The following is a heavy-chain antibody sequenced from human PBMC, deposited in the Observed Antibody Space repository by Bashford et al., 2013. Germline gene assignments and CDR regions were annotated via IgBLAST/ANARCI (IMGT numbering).Heavy chain of an antibody. CDR1: GGSISSYY. D-gene: IGHD5-18*01. J-gene: IGHJ4*02. V-gene: IGHV4-59*12. Sequence: SETLSLTCTVSGGSISSYYWSWIRQPPGKGLEWIGYIYYSGSTNYNPSLKSRVTISVDTSKNQFSLKLSSVTAADTAVYYCARGLGDSVDTAMVTVTTLDYWGQGTLVTVSS. CDR2: IYYSGST. CDR3: ARGLGDSVDTAMVTVTTLDY.